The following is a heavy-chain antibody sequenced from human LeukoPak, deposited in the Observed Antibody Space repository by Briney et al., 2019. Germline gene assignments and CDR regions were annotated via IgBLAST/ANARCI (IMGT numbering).Heavy chain of an antibody. D-gene: IGHD3-9*01. CDR2: IYHSGSP. CDR3: ARDRVDDILTGYYSQYYYYYYGMDV. J-gene: IGHJ6*02. V-gene: IGHV4-4*02. CDR1: GGSISSNNW. Sequence: SETLSLTCAVSGGSISSNNWWGWVRQPPGKGLEWIGEIYHSGSPNYNPSLKSRVTISVDKSRNHFSLNLSSVTAADTAVYYCARDRVDDILTGYYSQYYYYYYGMDVWGQGTTVTVSS.